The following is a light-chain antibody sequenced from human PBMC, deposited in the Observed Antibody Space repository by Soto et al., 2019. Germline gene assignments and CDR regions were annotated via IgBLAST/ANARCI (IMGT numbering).Light chain of an antibody. Sequence: QSALTQPASVSGSPGQSITISCTGTSSDVGGYNYVSWYQQHPGKATKLMIYDVSNRPSGVSNRFSGSKSGNTASLIISGLQAEDEADYYCSSYTSSSSDVFGTGTRSPS. CDR2: DVS. CDR1: SSDVGGYNY. J-gene: IGLJ1*01. V-gene: IGLV2-14*01. CDR3: SSYTSSSSDV.